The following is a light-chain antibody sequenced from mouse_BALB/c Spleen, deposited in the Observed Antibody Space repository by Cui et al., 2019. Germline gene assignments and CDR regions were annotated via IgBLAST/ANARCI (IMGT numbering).Light chain of an antibody. Sequence: DIVMTQSHKFMSTSVGDRVSITCKASQDVGTAVAWYQQKPGQSPKLLIYWASTRHTGVPDRFTGSGSGTDFTRTISNVQSEDLADYFCQQYSSYPLTFGSGTKLEIK. J-gene: IGKJ4*01. CDR2: WAS. V-gene: IGKV6-23*01. CDR3: QQYSSYPLT. CDR1: QDVGTA.